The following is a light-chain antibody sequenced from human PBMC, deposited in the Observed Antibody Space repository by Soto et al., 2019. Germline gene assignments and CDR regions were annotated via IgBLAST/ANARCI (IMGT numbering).Light chain of an antibody. V-gene: IGKV3-15*01. CDR2: GAS. CDR1: QSVSSN. CDR3: QQYNNWPPWA. J-gene: IGKJ1*01. Sequence: EIVMTQSPATLSVSPGERATLSCRASQSVSSNLAWYQQKPGRAPRLLIYGASTRVTGVPARFSGSGSGTEFTLTISILQSEDFAVYYCQQYNNWPPWAFGQGTKVEIK.